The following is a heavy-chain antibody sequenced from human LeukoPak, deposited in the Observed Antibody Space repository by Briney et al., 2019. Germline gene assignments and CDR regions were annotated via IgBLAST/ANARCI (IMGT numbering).Heavy chain of an antibody. V-gene: IGHV1-46*01. Sequence: ASVKVSCKAFGYTFTNYFIHWVRQAPGQGLEWMGIINPGYGSTSYAHKFEGRVTMTSDTSTSTVNMELSSLRSEDTAVYYCVRDEVMNFEAIIHDAFDIWGQGTVITVS. CDR3: VRDEVMNFEAIIHDAFDI. CDR2: INPGYGST. D-gene: IGHD3-9*01. CDR1: GYTFTNYF. J-gene: IGHJ3*02.